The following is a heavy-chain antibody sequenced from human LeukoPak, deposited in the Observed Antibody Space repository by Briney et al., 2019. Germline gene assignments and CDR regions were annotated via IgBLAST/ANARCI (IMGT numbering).Heavy chain of an antibody. Sequence: SETLSLTCTVSGGSISSSYYYCAWIRQPPGKGLEWIGSIYYSGSTYYNPSLKSRVTISVDTSKNQFSLKLSSVTAADTAVYYCARHYLYYDILTGPDYWGQGTLVTVSS. CDR1: GGSISSSYYY. J-gene: IGHJ4*02. CDR3: ARHYLYYDILTGPDY. V-gene: IGHV4-39*01. D-gene: IGHD3-9*01. CDR2: IYYSGST.